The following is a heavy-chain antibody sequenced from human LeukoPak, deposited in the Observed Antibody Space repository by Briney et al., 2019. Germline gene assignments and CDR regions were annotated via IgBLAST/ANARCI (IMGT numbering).Heavy chain of an antibody. CDR2: IVVGSGNT. J-gene: IGHJ4*02. D-gene: IGHD4-17*01. CDR3: AAVYYGDYVDY. V-gene: IGHV1-58*02. Sequence: ASVKVSCKASGFTFTSSAMQWVRQARGQRLGWIGWIVVGSGNTNYAQKFQERVTITRDMSTSTAYMELSSLRSEDTAVYYCAAVYYGDYVDYWGQGTLVTVSS. CDR1: GFTFTSSA.